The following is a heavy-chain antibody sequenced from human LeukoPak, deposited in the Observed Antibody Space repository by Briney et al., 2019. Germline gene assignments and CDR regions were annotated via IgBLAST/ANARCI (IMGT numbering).Heavy chain of an antibody. J-gene: IGHJ4*02. V-gene: IGHV4-39*01. D-gene: IGHD2-2*01. CDR3: ARIVVVPAAPFDY. Sequence: SETLSLTCTVSGGSISSGSYYWGWIRQPPGKGLEWIGSIYYSGSTYYNPSLRSRVTISVDTSKNQFSLKLSSVTAADTAVYYCARIVVVPAAPFDYWGQGTLVTVSS. CDR2: IYYSGST. CDR1: GGSISSGSYY.